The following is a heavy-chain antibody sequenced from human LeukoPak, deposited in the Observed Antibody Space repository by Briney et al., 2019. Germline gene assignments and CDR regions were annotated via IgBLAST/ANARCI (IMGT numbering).Heavy chain of an antibody. CDR3: ARDLRIYDSSGYMDY. V-gene: IGHV3-21*01. CDR2: ISSSSSYI. D-gene: IGHD3-22*01. J-gene: IGHJ4*02. Sequence: GGSLRLSCAASGFTFSSYSMNWVRQAPGKGLEWVSSISSSSSYIYYADSVKGRFTISRDNSKNTLYLQMNSLRAEDTAVYYCARDLRIYDSSGYMDYWGQGTLVTVSS. CDR1: GFTFSSYS.